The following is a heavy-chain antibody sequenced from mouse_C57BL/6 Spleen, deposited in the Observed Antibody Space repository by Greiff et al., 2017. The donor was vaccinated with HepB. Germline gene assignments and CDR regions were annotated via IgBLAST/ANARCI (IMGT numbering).Heavy chain of an antibody. CDR3: ARYPSTVVATDYFDY. D-gene: IGHD1-1*01. J-gene: IGHJ2*01. CDR1: GYSFTGYY. Sequence: LVESGPELVKPGASVKISCKASGYSFTGYYMNWVKQSPEKSLEWIGEINPSTGGTTYNQKFKAKATLTVDKSSSTAYMQLKSLTSEDSAVYYCARYPSTVVATDYFDYWGQGTTLTVSS. V-gene: IGHV1-42*01. CDR2: INPSTGGT.